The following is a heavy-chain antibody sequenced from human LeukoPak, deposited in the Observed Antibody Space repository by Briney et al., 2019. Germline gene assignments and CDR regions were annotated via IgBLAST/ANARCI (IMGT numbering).Heavy chain of an antibody. CDR2: IKSKTDGGTT. CDR3: ARAGQLRYMDV. V-gene: IGHV3-15*01. Sequence: GGSLRLSCAASGFTFSNAWMSWVRQAPGKGLEWVGRIKSKTDGGTTDYAAPVKGRFTISRDDSKNTLYLQMNSLKTEDTAIYYGARAGQLRYMDVWGKGTAVTVSS. J-gene: IGHJ6*03. CDR1: GFTFSNAW.